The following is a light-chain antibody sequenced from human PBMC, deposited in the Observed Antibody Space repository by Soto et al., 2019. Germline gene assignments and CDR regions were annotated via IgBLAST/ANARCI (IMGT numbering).Light chain of an antibody. V-gene: IGKV3-20*01. J-gene: IGKJ4*02. Sequence: EIVLTQSPGTLSLSPGERATLSCRASQSVSSTYLAWYQQKPGQPPRLLIYGASTRATGIPDRFSGSGSGTDFTLTISRLEPEDFAVFYCQQYGSSPRTVGRGAKVDIK. CDR3: QQYGSSPRT. CDR1: QSVSSTY. CDR2: GAS.